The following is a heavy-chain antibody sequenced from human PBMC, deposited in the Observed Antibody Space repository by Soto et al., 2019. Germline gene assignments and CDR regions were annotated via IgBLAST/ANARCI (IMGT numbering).Heavy chain of an antibody. J-gene: IGHJ5*02. V-gene: IGHV4-4*07. D-gene: IGHD5-18*01. CDR2: IYSSGST. Sequence: NPSDTLSLTFTVSGGSITGYHWTWIRQPAGMGLEWIGRIYSSGSTNYNPSLKSRVTMSVDTSKNQFSLRLSSLTAAETAVYYCAREYSYHIDXWGQGTLVTVSX. CDR1: GGSITGYH. CDR3: AREYSYHIDX.